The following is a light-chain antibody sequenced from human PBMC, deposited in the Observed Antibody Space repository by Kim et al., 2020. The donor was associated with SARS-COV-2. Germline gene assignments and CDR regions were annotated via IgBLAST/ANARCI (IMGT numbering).Light chain of an antibody. V-gene: IGLV3-1*01. J-gene: IGLJ2*01. CDR3: QAWDSSTVV. CDR2: QDS. Sequence: SYELTQPPSVSGSPGQTASITCSGDKLVDKYPCWYQRQQGQSPVLVIHQDSKRPSGLPERFSGSNSGNTATLTISRTQAMDEAYYYCQAWDSSTVVFGGGTQLTVL. CDR1: KLVDKY.